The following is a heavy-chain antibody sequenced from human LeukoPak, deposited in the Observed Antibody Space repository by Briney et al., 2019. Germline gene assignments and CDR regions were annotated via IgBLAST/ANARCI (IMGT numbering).Heavy chain of an antibody. CDR2: IYYSGST. CDR3: ARESSSGWYFFDY. D-gene: IGHD6-19*01. J-gene: IGHJ4*02. CDR1: GGSISSGGYY. Sequence: PSETLSLTCTVSGGSISSGGYYWSWIRQHPGTGLEWIGYIYYSGSTYYNPSLKSRVTISVDTSKNQFSLKLSSVTAADTAAYYCARESSSGWYFFDYWGQGTLVTVSS. V-gene: IGHV4-31*03.